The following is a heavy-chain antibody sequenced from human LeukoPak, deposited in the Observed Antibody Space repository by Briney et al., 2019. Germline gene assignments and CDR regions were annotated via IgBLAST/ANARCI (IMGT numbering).Heavy chain of an antibody. D-gene: IGHD3-10*01. J-gene: IGHJ1*01. CDR1: GGSITSSQYH. V-gene: IGHV4-39*07. CDR3: ARGVGARSAEYYHH. CDR2: IYYTGST. Sequence: PSETLSLTCTVSGGSITSSQYHWGWIRQPPGKGLVWIGSIYYTGSTYYNPSLKSRVTVLIDTSKNQFSLKVNAVTAADTAVYYCARGVGARSAEYYHHWGQGTLITVSS.